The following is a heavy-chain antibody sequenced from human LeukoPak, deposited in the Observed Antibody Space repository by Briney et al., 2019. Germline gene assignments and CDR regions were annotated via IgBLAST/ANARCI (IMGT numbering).Heavy chain of an antibody. V-gene: IGHV1-18*01. D-gene: IGHD3-10*01. CDR3: ARGTSYYYGSGSYGWFDP. Sequence: ASVKVSCKASGYTFTSYGISWVRQAPGQGLEWMGWISAYNGNTNYAQKFQGRVTMTTDTSTSTAYMELRSLRSDDTAIYYCARGTSYYYGSGSYGWFDPWGQGTLVTVSS. J-gene: IGHJ5*02. CDR1: GYTFTSYG. CDR2: ISAYNGNT.